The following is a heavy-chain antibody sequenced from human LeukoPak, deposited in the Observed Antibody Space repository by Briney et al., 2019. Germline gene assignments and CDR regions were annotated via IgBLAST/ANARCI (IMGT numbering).Heavy chain of an antibody. CDR2: ISGSGGST. CDR3: APGGQWLVN. D-gene: IGHD6-19*01. Sequence: AGGSLRLSCAASGFTSSSYWMHWVRQAPGKGLEWVSAISGSGGSTYYADSVKGRFTISRDNSKNTLYLQMNSLRAEDTAVYYCAPGGQWLVNWGQGTLVTVSS. J-gene: IGHJ4*02. V-gene: IGHV3-23*01. CDR1: GFTSSSYW.